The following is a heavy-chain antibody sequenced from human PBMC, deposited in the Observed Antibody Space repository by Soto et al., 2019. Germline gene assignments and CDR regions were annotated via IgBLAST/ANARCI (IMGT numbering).Heavy chain of an antibody. CDR2: IWYDGSNK. CDR3: ARAGARNTILDY. CDR1: GFTFSSYG. J-gene: IGHJ4*02. Sequence: PGGSLRLSCAASGFTFSSYGMHWVRQAPGKGLEWVAVIWYDGSNKYYADSVKGRFTISRDNSKNTLYLQMNSLRAEDTAVYYCARAGARNTILDYWGQGTLVTVSS. D-gene: IGHD2-2*02. V-gene: IGHV3-33*01.